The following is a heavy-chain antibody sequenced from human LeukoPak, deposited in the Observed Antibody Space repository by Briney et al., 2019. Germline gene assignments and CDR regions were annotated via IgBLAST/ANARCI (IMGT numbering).Heavy chain of an antibody. J-gene: IGHJ4*02. CDR2: IIPIFGTA. CDR1: GGTFSSYA. CDR3: ARDFGYSSGWYSIDY. Sequence: ASVKVSCKASGGTFSSYAISWVRQAPGQGLEWMGGIIPIFGTANYAQKFQGRVTITADESTSTAYMELSSLRSEDTAVYYCARDFGYSSGWYSIDYWGQGTLVTVSS. V-gene: IGHV1-69*13. D-gene: IGHD6-19*01.